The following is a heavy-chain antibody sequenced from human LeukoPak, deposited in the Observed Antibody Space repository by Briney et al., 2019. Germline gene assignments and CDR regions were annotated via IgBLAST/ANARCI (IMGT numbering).Heavy chain of an antibody. V-gene: IGHV3-64*01. CDR1: GFTFSSYA. D-gene: IGHD5-12*01. J-gene: IGHJ4*02. CDR3: AKDLLNSGYDYFDY. CDR2: ISSNGGST. Sequence: GGSLRLSCAASGFTFSSYAMHWVRQAPGKGLEYVSAISSNGGSTYYANSVKGRFTISRDNSKNTLYLQMGSLRAEDMAVYYCAKDLLNSGYDYFDYWGQGTLVTVSS.